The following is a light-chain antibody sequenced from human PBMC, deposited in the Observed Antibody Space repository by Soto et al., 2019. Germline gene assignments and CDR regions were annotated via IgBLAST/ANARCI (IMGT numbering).Light chain of an antibody. CDR1: QGISSY. CDR2: AAS. V-gene: IGKV1-8*01. CDR3: QRYYSYPRT. Sequence: AIRMTQSPSSFSASTGDRVTITCRASQGISSYLAWYQQKPGKAPKLLIYAASTLQSGVPSRFSGSGSGTDFTLTISCLQSEDFATYYCQRYYSYPRTFGHGTKVDIK. J-gene: IGKJ1*01.